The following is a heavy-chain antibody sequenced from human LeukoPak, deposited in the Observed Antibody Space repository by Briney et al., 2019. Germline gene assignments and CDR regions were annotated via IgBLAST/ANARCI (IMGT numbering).Heavy chain of an antibody. J-gene: IGHJ5*02. CDR1: GGSISSYY. CDR2: IYYSGST. D-gene: IGHD2-2*01. CDR3: ARGIVVVPAAYENWFDP. Sequence: SETLSLTCTVSGGSISSYYWGWIRQPPGKGLEWIGSIYYSGSTYYNPSLKSRVTISVDTSKNQFSLKLSSVTAADTAVYYCARGIVVVPAAYENWFDPWGQGTLVTVSS. V-gene: IGHV4-39*07.